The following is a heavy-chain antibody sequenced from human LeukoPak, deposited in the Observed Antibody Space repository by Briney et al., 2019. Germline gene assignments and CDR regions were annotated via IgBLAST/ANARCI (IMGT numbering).Heavy chain of an antibody. CDR1: GGSISIYY. CDR3: ARRASWGSFWYFDL. V-gene: IGHV4-59*08. J-gene: IGHJ2*01. CDR2: IYYSGST. Sequence: SETLSLTCTVSGGSISIYYWSWIRQPPGKGLEWIGYIYYSGSTNYNPSLKSRVTISVDTSKHQFSLKLSSVTAADTAVYYCARRASWGSFWYFDLWGRGTLVTVSS. D-gene: IGHD7-27*01.